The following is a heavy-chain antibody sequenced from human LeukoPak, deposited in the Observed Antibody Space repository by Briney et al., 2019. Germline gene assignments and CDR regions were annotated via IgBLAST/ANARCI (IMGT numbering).Heavy chain of an antibody. CDR2: IYASGST. CDR1: GGSISSGSYY. J-gene: IGHJ5*02. D-gene: IGHD3-10*01. V-gene: IGHV4-61*02. Sequence: PSQTLSLTCTVSGGSISSGSYYWSWIRQPAGKGLEWIVRIYASGSTNYNSSLKSRVTISVDMSKNQFSLKLSSVTAADTAVYYCARSDVLLWFGELFAGFDPWGQGTLVTVSS. CDR3: ARSDVLLWFGELFAGFDP.